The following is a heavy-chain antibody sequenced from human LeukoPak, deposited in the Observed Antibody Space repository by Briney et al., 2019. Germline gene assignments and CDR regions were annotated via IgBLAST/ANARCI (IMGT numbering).Heavy chain of an antibody. V-gene: IGHV4-59*08. D-gene: IGHD1-26*01. Sequence: SETLSLTCTVSGGSISSYYWSWIRQPPGKGLKWIGYLYNSGSTNYNPSLKSRVTISVDTSKNQFSLKLTSVTAADTAVYYCARHGGSYSFDYWGQGTLVTVSS. CDR3: ARHGGSYSFDY. CDR2: LYNSGST. CDR1: GGSISSYY. J-gene: IGHJ4*02.